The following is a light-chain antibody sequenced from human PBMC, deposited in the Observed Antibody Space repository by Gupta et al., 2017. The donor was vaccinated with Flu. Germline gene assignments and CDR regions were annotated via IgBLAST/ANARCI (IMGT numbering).Light chain of an antibody. CDR3: SAWDDSLKGFV. V-gene: IGLV1-44*01. J-gene: IGLJ1*01. CDR1: YSNIGSNT. CDR2: RNN. Sequence: QSVLTQPPSASGTPGQRVTISCSGSYSNIGSNTVNWYQQLPGTAPKLLIYRNNQRPSGVPDRFSGSQSGTSASLAISGLQSEDEAEYYCSAWDDSLKGFVFGTGTKVIVL.